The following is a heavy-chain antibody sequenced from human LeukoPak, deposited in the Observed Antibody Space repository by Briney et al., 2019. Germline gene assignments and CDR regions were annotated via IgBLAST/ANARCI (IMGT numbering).Heavy chain of an antibody. CDR2: MNPNSGGT. J-gene: IGHJ5*02. CDR3: ARDQPQLVLFDP. V-gene: IGHV1-2*02. CDR1: GYTFTGYY. D-gene: IGHD6-13*01. Sequence: ASVKVSCKASGYTFTGYYMHWVRQAPGQGLEWMGWMNPNSGGTNYAQKFQGRVTMTRDTSISTAYMELSRLRSDDTAVYYCARDQPQLVLFDPWGQGTLVTVSS.